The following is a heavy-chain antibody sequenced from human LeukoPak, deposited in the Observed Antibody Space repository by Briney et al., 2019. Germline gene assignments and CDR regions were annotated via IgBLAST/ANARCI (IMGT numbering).Heavy chain of an antibody. Sequence: SSETLSLTCTVSGGSISSSSYYWGWIRQPPGKGLEWIGSIYYSGSTYYNPSLKSRVTISVDTSKNQFSLKLGSVTAADTAVYYCARPAHTYYYDSSGYYHGWFDPWGQGTLVTVSS. CDR3: ARPAHTYYYDSSGYYHGWFDP. CDR1: GGSISSSSYY. J-gene: IGHJ5*02. CDR2: IYYSGST. D-gene: IGHD3-22*01. V-gene: IGHV4-39*01.